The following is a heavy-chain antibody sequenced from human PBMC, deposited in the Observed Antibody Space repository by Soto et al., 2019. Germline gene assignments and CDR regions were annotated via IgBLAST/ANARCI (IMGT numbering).Heavy chain of an antibody. D-gene: IGHD2-2*01. CDR1: GYTFTSYD. Sequence: QVQLVQSGAEVKKPGASVKVSCKASGYTFTSYDINWVRQATGQGLEWMGWMNPNSGNTGYAQKFKGRVTMTRNTSISTAYMELSSLRSEDTAVYYCATIPSYCSSTSCTFDPWGQGTLVTVSS. J-gene: IGHJ5*02. CDR2: MNPNSGNT. V-gene: IGHV1-8*01. CDR3: ATIPSYCSSTSCTFDP.